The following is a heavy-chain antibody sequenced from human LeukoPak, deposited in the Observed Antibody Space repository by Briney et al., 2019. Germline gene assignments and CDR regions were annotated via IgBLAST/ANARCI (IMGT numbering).Heavy chain of an antibody. D-gene: IGHD6-13*01. Sequence: GGSLRLSCAVSGFTFSSYWMTWVRQAPGKGLEWVARIKQDGTEKYYVDSVKGRFTISRDNAKNSLYLQMNSLRAEDTAVYYCARDQGSSWSKRGLYFQHWGQGTLVTVSS. CDR3: ARDQGSSWSKRGLYFQH. CDR1: GFTFSSYW. J-gene: IGHJ1*01. V-gene: IGHV3-7*03. CDR2: IKQDGTEK.